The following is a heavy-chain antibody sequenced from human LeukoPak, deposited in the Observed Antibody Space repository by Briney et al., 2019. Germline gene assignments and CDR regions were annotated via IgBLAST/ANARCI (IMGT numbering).Heavy chain of an antibody. D-gene: IGHD6-13*01. CDR3: AKDRSVAAQGPFDY. CDR1: GFTFSSYG. Sequence: GGSLRLSCAASGFTFSSYGMHWVRQAPGKGLEWVAVIWYGGSNKYYADSVKGRFTISRDNSKNTLYLQMNGLRAEDTAVYYCAKDRSVAAQGPFDYWGQGTLVTVSS. J-gene: IGHJ4*02. CDR2: IWYGGSNK. V-gene: IGHV3-30*02.